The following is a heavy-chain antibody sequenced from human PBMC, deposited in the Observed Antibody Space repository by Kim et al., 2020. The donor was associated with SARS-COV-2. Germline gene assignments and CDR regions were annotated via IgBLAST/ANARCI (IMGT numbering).Heavy chain of an antibody. J-gene: IGHJ6*02. D-gene: IGHD3-22*01. Sequence: SETLSLTCTVSGGSISSYYWSWIRQPPGKGLEWIGYIYYSGSTNYNPSLKSRVTISVDTSKNQFSLKLSSVTAADTAVYYCARVSSGYYYYGMDVWGQGTTVTVSS. CDR3: ARVSSGYYYYGMDV. V-gene: IGHV4-59*13. CDR2: IYYSGST. CDR1: GGSISSYY.